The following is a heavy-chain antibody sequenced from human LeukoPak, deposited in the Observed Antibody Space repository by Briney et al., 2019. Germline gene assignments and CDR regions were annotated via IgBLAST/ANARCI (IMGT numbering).Heavy chain of an antibody. CDR2: ISAYNGNT. J-gene: IGHJ4*02. Sequence: ASVKVSCKASGYTFTSYGISWVRQAPGQGLEWMGWISAYNGNTNYAQKLQGRVTMTTDTSTSTAYMELRSLRSDDTAVYYCARGGPSYGSGSYFQFEYWGQGTLVTVSS. D-gene: IGHD3-10*01. CDR3: ARGGPSYGSGSYFQFEY. V-gene: IGHV1-18*01. CDR1: GYTFTSYG.